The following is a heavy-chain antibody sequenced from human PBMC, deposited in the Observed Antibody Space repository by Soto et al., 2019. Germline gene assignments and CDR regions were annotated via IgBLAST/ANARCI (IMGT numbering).Heavy chain of an antibody. CDR1: GFIFSNYE. V-gene: IGHV3-11*01. D-gene: IGHD6-13*01. Sequence: PGGSLRLSCTASGFIFSNYEVSWIRQAPGKGLEWVSFICSRDISIYYADSVKGRFTIIRDNAKNSLFLHMRDLGAADTAVYYCSRDASRDSSARDWFDPWGPGTLVTVSS. J-gene: IGHJ5*02. CDR2: ICSRDISI. CDR3: SRDASRDSSARDWFDP.